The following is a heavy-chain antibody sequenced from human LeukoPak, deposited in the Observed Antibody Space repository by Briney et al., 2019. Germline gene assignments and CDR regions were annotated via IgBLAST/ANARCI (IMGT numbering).Heavy chain of an antibody. CDR3: TRDAYYYDSSGYSD. D-gene: IGHD3-22*01. Sequence: GGSLRLSCTASGFTFGDYAMSWVRQAPGKGLEWVGFIRSKAYGGTTEYAASVKGRFTISRDDSKSIAYLQMNSLKTEDTAVYYCTRDAYYYDSSGYSDWGQGTLVTVSS. V-gene: IGHV3-49*04. J-gene: IGHJ4*02. CDR2: IRSKAYGGTT. CDR1: GFTFGDYA.